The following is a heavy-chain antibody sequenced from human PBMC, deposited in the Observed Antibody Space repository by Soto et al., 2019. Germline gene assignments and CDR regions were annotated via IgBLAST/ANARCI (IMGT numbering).Heavy chain of an antibody. D-gene: IGHD3-10*01. CDR2: IYNSGST. CDR3: ARGAYFRNYYYYMDV. CDR1: GGSISSYY. Sequence: ETLSLTCTVSGGSISSYYWSWIRQPPGKGLEWIGYIYNSGSTNYNPSLKSRVTISVDTSKNQFSLNLSSVTAADTAVYYCARGAYFRNYYYYMDVWGKGTTVTVSS. V-gene: IGHV4-59*01. J-gene: IGHJ6*03.